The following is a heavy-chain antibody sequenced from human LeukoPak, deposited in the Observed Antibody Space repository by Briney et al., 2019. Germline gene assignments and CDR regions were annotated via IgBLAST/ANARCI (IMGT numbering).Heavy chain of an antibody. D-gene: IGHD6-19*01. J-gene: IGHJ4*02. Sequence: SETLSLTCAVSGDSITSGGYSWSWIRQTPGKGLEWIAYIHDSGSTYNNPSLKSRLSISIDTSKNQFSLKLNFVTAADTAVYYCARVSRNGWLQYFDYWGQGTLVTVSS. CDR3: ARVSRNGWLQYFDY. CDR1: GDSITSGGYS. V-gene: IGHV4-30-4*07. CDR2: IHDSGST.